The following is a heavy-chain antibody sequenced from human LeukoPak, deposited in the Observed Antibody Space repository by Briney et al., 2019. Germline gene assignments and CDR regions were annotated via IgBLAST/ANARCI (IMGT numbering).Heavy chain of an antibody. J-gene: IGHJ4*02. V-gene: IGHV1-69*13. D-gene: IGHD4-17*01. CDR3: ARVGDEDYGDYGGGY. CDR2: IIPIFGTA. Sequence: SVKVSCKASGGTFSSYAISWVRQAPGQGLEWMGGIIPIFGTANYAQKFQGRVTITADESTSTAYMELSSLRSEDTAVYYCARVGDEDYGDYGGGYWGQGTLVTVSS. CDR1: GGTFSSYA.